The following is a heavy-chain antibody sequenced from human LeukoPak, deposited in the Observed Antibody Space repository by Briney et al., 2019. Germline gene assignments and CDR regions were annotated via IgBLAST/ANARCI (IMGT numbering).Heavy chain of an antibody. D-gene: IGHD3-3*01. CDR3: ARVRRFLEWSYYYYYMDV. CDR1: GYSISSGYH. Sequence: PSETLSLTCTVSGYSISSGYHWGWIRQPPGKGLEWIGSIYHSGSTYYNPSLKSRVTISVDTSKNQFSLKLSSVTAADTAVYYCARVRRFLEWSYYYYYMDVWGKGTTVTVSS. V-gene: IGHV4-38-2*02. J-gene: IGHJ6*03. CDR2: IYHSGST.